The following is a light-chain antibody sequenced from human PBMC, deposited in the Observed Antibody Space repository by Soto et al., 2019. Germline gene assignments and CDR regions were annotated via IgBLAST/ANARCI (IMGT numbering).Light chain of an antibody. V-gene: IGKV4-1*01. Sequence: DIVMTQSPDSLALSLGERATINCKSSQSVLYSSNNKNYLAWYQQKPGQPPKLLIYWASTRESVVPDRFSGSGSGTDFTLTISSLQAEDVAVYYCQQYYSTPLYTFGQGTKLEIK. CDR3: QQYYSTPLYT. CDR2: WAS. J-gene: IGKJ2*01. CDR1: QSVLYSSNNKNY.